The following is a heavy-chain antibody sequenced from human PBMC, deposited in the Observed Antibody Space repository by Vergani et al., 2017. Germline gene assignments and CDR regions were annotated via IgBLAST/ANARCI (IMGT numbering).Heavy chain of an antibody. CDR1: GFTFGDYA. D-gene: IGHD3/OR15-3a*01. CDR2: ISGSGGST. CDR3: AKGWTSFDY. J-gene: IGHJ4*02. Sequence: EVQLVESGGGLVQPGRSLRLSCTASGFTFGDYAMSWVRQAPGKGLEWVSAISGSGGSTYYADSVKGRFTISRDNSKNTLYLQMNSLRAEDTAIYYCAKGWTSFDYWGQGTLVTVSS. V-gene: IGHV3-23*04.